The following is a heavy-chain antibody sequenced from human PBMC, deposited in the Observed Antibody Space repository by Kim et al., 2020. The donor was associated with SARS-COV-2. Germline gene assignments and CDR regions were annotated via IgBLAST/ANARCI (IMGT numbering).Heavy chain of an antibody. CDR2: ISGSGGST. CDR3: AKGAYQPPHSAILLPFWFDP. V-gene: IGHV3-23*01. Sequence: GGSLRLSCAASGFTFSSYAMSWVRQAPGKGLEWVSAISGSGGSTYYADSVKGRFTISRDNSKNTLYLQMNSLRAEDTAVYYCAKGAYQPPHSAILLPFWFDPWGQGTLVTVSS. D-gene: IGHD2-2*01. J-gene: IGHJ5*02. CDR1: GFTFSSYA.